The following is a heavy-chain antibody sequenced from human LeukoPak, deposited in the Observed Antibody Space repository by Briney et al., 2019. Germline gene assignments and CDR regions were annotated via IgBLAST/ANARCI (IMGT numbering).Heavy chain of an antibody. CDR2: IYYSGST. D-gene: IGHD3-16*01. V-gene: IGHV4-59*01. J-gene: IGHJ4*02. CDR1: GGSMSSYY. Sequence: PSETLSLTCTVSGGSMSSYYWSWIRQPPGKGLEWIGYIYYSGSTNYNPSLKSRVTISVDTSKNQFTLKLSSVTAADTAVYYCARGRYGWLPFDYWGQRTLVTVSS. CDR3: ARGRYGWLPFDY.